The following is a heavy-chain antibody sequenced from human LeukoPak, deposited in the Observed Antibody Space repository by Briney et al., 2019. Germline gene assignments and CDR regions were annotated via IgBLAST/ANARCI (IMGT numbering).Heavy chain of an antibody. D-gene: IGHD3-3*01. Sequence: SETLSLTCTVSGGSISSYYWSWIRQPPGKGLEWIGYIYYSGSTNYNPSLKSRVTISVDTSKNQFSLKLSSVTAADTAVYYCAREIAWDYAFWSGYYKANWFDPWGQGTLVTVSS. CDR1: GGSISSYY. V-gene: IGHV4-59*01. J-gene: IGHJ5*02. CDR3: AREIAWDYAFWSGYYKANWFDP. CDR2: IYYSGST.